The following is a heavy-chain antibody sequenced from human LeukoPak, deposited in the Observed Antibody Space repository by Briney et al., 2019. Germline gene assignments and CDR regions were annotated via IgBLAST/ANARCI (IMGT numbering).Heavy chain of an antibody. Sequence: PGGSLRLSCAASGFTFSSYGMHWVRQAPGKGLEWVSSISSSGYDIYYADSVKGRFTISRDNSKNTLYLQMNSLRAEDTAVYYCAKDEGYCSGGSCYLGAFDIWGQGTMVTVSS. CDR1: GFTFSSYG. J-gene: IGHJ3*02. CDR3: AKDEGYCSGGSCYLGAFDI. D-gene: IGHD2-15*01. V-gene: IGHV3-23*01. CDR2: ISSSGYDI.